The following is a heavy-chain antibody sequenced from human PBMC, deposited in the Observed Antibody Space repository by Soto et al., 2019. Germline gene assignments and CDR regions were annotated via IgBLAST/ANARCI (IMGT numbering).Heavy chain of an antibody. CDR1: GFRFDEYN. J-gene: IGHJ6*02. D-gene: IGHD3-16*01. Sequence: GGSLRLSCAASGFRFDEYNMHWVRQAPGKGLEWLSLITWNGANTYYADSVKGRFTISRDGTTKSVSLQMTSLKREDTGLYYFSRETLSYGSALDVWGQGTTVTGS. V-gene: IGHV3-43*01. CDR3: SRETLSYGSALDV. CDR2: ITWNGANT.